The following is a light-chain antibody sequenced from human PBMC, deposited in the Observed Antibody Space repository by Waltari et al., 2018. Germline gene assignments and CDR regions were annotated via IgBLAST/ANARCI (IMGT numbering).Light chain of an antibody. V-gene: IGKV3-15*01. Sequence: EIVMTQSPATLSVSPGARVTLSCTASQTISSDLAWYQHKPGQAPRLLIYGASTRASGIPARFSASGSGTEFTLTISSLQSEDFAVYYCQQYNKSPPITFGQGTRLEIK. CDR1: QTISSD. CDR2: GAS. J-gene: IGKJ5*01. CDR3: QQYNKSPPIT.